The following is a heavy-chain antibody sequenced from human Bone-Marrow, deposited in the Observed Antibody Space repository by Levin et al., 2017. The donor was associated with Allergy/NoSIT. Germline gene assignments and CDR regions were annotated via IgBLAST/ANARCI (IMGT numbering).Heavy chain of an antibody. D-gene: IGHD2-15*01. J-gene: IGHJ5*02. Sequence: SETLSLTCTVSGDSIRDSYWTWIRQPPGQGLEWIGHIQAIGSTSYNPSLESRVAISIDTSKKQVSLRLNSVTATDTAVYYCARLTECFGGACYSYGWLDPWGQGILVTVSS. CDR2: IQAIGST. V-gene: IGHV4-4*08. CDR3: ARLTECFGGACYSYGWLDP. CDR1: GDSIRDSY.